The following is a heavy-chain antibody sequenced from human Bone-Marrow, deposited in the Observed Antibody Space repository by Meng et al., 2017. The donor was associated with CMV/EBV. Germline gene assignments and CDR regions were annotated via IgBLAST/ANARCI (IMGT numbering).Heavy chain of an antibody. CDR3: ARDFGGLDDFGY. D-gene: IGHD2-15*01. Sequence: VSGGSISSSSYYWGWIRQPPGKGLEWIGSIYYSGSTYYNPSLKSRVTISVDTSKNQFSLKLSSVTAADTAVYYCARDFGGLDDFGYWGQGTLVTVSS. CDR2: IYYSGST. V-gene: IGHV4-39*07. J-gene: IGHJ4*02. CDR1: GGSISSSSYY.